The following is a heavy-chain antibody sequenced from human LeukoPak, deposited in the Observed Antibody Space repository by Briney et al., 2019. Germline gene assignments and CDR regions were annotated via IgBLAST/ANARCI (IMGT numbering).Heavy chain of an antibody. CDR1: GYRFTSYW. Sequence: GGSLQISFKGSGYRFTSYWIGWGRPMPGKGLEWMGIIYPGSSDPRYSPSFQGQVTISADKSISAAYLQWSSLKASDTAIYYCARTYYYDSSGYYEGYYFDYWGQGTLVTVSS. CDR3: ARTYYYDSSGYYEGYYFDY. CDR2: IYPGSSDP. J-gene: IGHJ4*02. D-gene: IGHD3-22*01. V-gene: IGHV5-51*01.